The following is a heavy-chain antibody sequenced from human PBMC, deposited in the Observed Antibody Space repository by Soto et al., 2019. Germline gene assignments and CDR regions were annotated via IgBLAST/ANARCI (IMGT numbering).Heavy chain of an antibody. V-gene: IGHV1-69*05. CDR2: IIPIFGTA. Sequence: SVKVSCKASGCTFSSYAISWVRQAPGQGLEWMGGIIPIFGTANYAQKFQGRVTLTRDTSTNTVSMELSSLRSEDTAVYYCARGTWDSSGWYTFPFDYWGQGTVVTVSS. J-gene: IGHJ4*02. CDR1: GCTFSSYA. D-gene: IGHD6-19*01. CDR3: ARGTWDSSGWYTFPFDY.